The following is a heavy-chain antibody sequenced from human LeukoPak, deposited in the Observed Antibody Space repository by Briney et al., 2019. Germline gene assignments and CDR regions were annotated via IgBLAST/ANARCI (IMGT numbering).Heavy chain of an antibody. V-gene: IGHV3-30-3*01. CDR1: GFTFSSYA. D-gene: IGHD1-26*01. J-gene: IGHJ4*02. CDR3: ARDMGYSGSWPGYFDY. Sequence: GRSLRLSCAASGFTFSSYAVHWVRQAPGKGLEWVAFISYDGSDKYYADSVKGRFTVSRDNAKNSLYLQMKSLRAEDTTVYYCARDMGYSGSWPGYFDYWGQGVLVTVSS. CDR2: ISYDGSDK.